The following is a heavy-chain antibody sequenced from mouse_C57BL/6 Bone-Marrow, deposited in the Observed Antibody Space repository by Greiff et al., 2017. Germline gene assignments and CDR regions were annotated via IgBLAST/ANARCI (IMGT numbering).Heavy chain of an antibody. CDR1: GYTFTSYG. V-gene: IGHV1-81*01. CDR3: ARCFYRYYFDY. CDR2: IYPRSGNT. Sequence: QVQLQQSGAELARPGASVKLSCKASGYTFTSYGISWVKQRTGQGLEWIGEIYPRSGNTYYNEKFKGKATLTADKSSSTAYMELRSLTSEDSAVYFCARCFYRYYFDYWGQGTTLTVSS. D-gene: IGHD2-1*01. J-gene: IGHJ2*01.